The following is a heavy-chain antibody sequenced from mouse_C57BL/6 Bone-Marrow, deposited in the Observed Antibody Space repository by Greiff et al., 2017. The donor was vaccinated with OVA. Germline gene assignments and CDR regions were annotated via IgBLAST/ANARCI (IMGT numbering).Heavy chain of an antibody. CDR2: FYPGSGSI. D-gene: IGHD1-1*01. CDR3: ARHERTTVEERWYFDV. V-gene: IGHV1-62-2*01. CDR1: GYTFTEYT. J-gene: IGHJ1*03. Sequence: QVQLKESGAELVKPGASVKLSCKASGYTFTEYTIHWVKQRSGQGLEWIGWFYPGSGSIKYNEKFKDKATLTADKSSSTVYMELSRLTSEDSAVFFCARHERTTVEERWYFDVWGTGTTVTVSS.